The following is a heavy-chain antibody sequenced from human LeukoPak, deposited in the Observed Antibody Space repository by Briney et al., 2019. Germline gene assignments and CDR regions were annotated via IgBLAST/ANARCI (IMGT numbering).Heavy chain of an antibody. CDR1: VGSISNYY. CDR2: IYYSGST. Sequence: PSETLSLTCTVPVGSISNYYWGWIGRPPGKGREGIGYIYYSGSTNYNPSLKSRVTMSVDTSKNQFSLRLSSVTAADTAVYYCARHAPILTGYPFDYWGQGTLVTVSS. J-gene: IGHJ4*02. D-gene: IGHD3-9*01. CDR3: ARHAPILTGYPFDY. V-gene: IGHV4-59*08.